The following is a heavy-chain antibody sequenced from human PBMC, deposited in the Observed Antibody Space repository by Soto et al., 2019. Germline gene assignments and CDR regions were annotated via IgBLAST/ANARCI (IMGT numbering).Heavy chain of an antibody. V-gene: IGHV4-59*08. Sequence: QVQLQESGPGLVKPSETLSLTCTVSGGSINSYCWSWIRQPPGKGLEWIAYIFDSGNANHNPSLKSRVTISVDTSKNQFSLKLTSVTAADTDVYYCARHRRTTVAKFYFDNWGQGALVTVSS. D-gene: IGHD4-4*01. J-gene: IGHJ4*02. CDR1: GGSINSYC. CDR2: IFDSGNA. CDR3: ARHRRTTVAKFYFDN.